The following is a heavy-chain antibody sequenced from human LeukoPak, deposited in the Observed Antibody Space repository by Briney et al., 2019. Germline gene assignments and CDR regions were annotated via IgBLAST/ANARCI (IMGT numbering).Heavy chain of an antibody. V-gene: IGHV1-18*01. Sequence: ASVKVSCKASGYTFTSYGISWVRQAPGQGLEWMGWISAYNGNTNYAQKLQGRVTMTTDTSTSTAYMELRGLRSDDTAVYYCARGPSYYYDSSGYFLPVAFDIWGQGTMVTVSS. CDR2: ISAYNGNT. CDR3: ARGPSYYYDSSGYFLPVAFDI. CDR1: GYTFTSYG. D-gene: IGHD3-22*01. J-gene: IGHJ3*02.